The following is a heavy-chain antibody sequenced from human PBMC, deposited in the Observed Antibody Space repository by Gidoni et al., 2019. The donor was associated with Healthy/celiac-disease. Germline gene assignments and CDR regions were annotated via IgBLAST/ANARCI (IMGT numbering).Heavy chain of an antibody. CDR3: TRVLLSFGIYGSGSFDY. V-gene: IGHV3-49*03. D-gene: IGHD3-10*01. CDR2: IRSKAYGGTT. CDR1: GFTLGDYA. Sequence: EVQLVESGGGLVQPGRSLRLSCTASGFTLGDYAMSWFRQAPGKGLEWVGFIRSKAYGGTTEYAASVKGRFTISRDDSKSIAYLQMNSLKTEDTAVYYCTRVLLSFGIYGSGSFDYWGQGTLVTVSS. J-gene: IGHJ4*02.